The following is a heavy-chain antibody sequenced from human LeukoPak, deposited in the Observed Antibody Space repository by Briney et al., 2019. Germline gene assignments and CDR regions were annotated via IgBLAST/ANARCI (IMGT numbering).Heavy chain of an antibody. CDR1: GGSISSSNG. CDR2: IYHRGNT. D-gene: IGHD5-18*01. CDR3: ARTGTAMVKNDAFDI. Sequence: GTLSLTCAVSGGSISSSNGWNWVRQTPGKGLEWIGEIYHRGNTHYNPSLKSRVTMSVDTSTNQFSLRVNSVTAADTAVYYCARTGTAMVKNDAFDIWGQGTMVTVSS. V-gene: IGHV4-4*02. J-gene: IGHJ3*02.